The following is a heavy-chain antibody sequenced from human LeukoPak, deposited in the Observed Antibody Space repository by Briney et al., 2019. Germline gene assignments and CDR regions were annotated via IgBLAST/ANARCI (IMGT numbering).Heavy chain of an antibody. D-gene: IGHD3-22*01. J-gene: IGHJ4*02. CDR2: ISGSGGST. V-gene: IGHV3-23*01. Sequence: GGSLRLSCAASGFTFSSYAMSWVRQAPGKGLEWVSAISGSGGSTYYADSVKGRFTISKDNSKNTLYLQMNSLRAEDTAVYYCAKGGEDYYDSHFDYWGQGTLVTVST. CDR1: GFTFSSYA. CDR3: AKGGEDYYDSHFDY.